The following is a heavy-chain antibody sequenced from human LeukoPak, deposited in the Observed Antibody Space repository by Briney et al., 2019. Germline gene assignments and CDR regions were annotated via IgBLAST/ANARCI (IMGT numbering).Heavy chain of an antibody. V-gene: IGHV3-53*01. J-gene: IGHJ4*02. CDR3: VRGGDSYGCFDY. D-gene: IGHD5-18*01. Sequence: GGSLRLSCAAFGFTVSSNFMSWVRQAPGKGLEWVSVVYSGERTYYADSVKGRFTISRDSSKNTLSLQMNSLRADDTAVYYCVRGGDSYGCFDYWGQGTLVTVSS. CDR2: VYSGERT. CDR1: GFTVSSNF.